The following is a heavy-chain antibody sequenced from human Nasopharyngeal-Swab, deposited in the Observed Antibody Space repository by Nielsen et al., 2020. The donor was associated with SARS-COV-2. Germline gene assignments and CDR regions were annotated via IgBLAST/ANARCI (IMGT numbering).Heavy chain of an antibody. Sequence: SETLSLTCTVSGGSISSYYWSWIRQPAGKGLEWIGRIYYSGSTNYNPSLKSRVTISVDTSKNQFSLKLSSVTAADTAVYYCARVASGWSTGEYFQHWGQGTLVTVSS. CDR1: GGSISSYY. J-gene: IGHJ1*01. CDR3: ARVASGWSTGEYFQH. CDR2: IYYSGST. V-gene: IGHV4-4*07. D-gene: IGHD6-19*01.